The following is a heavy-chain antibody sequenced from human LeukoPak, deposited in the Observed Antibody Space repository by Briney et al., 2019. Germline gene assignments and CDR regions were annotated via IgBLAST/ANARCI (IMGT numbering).Heavy chain of an antibody. CDR1: GGSISSSSDY. CDR3: ARHDSSGPYNAFDI. Sequence: PSETLSLTCTVSGGSISSSSDYWGWIRQPPGEGLGWIGSIYYGGNTYYNPSLKSRVTMSVDTSKNQFSLKLSSVTAADTAVYYCARHDSSGPYNAFDIWGQGTMVTVSS. V-gene: IGHV4-39*01. D-gene: IGHD3-22*01. J-gene: IGHJ3*02. CDR2: IYYGGNT.